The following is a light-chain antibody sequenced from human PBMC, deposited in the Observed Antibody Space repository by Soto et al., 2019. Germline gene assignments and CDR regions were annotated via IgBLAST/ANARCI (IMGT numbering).Light chain of an antibody. J-gene: IGKJ2*01. CDR2: AAS. V-gene: IGKV1-39*01. Sequence: DIQMTQSPSSLSASIGDRVTITCRASQSVTSNLNWYQQKFGETPKLLMYAASNLQGGVPSRFSGSGSGTDFTLPISSLQPEDFATYYFQQYYSSPYTFGQGTKLEV. CDR1: QSVTSN. CDR3: QQYYSSPYT.